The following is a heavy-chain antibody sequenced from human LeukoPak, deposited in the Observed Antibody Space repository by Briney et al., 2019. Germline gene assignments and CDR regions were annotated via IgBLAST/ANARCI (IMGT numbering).Heavy chain of an antibody. Sequence: PSETLSLTCTVSGSSISNYYWSWIRQPPGKGLEWIGYIYYSGSTNYNPSLKSRVTISVDTSKNQFSLKLSSVTAADTAVYYCARVSKLLPDYWGQGTLVTVSS. CDR2: IYYSGST. J-gene: IGHJ4*02. CDR3: ARVSKLLPDY. D-gene: IGHD2-15*01. V-gene: IGHV4-59*01. CDR1: GSSISNYY.